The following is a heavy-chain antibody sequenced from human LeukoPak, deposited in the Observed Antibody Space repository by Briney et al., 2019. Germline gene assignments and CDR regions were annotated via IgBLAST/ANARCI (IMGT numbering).Heavy chain of an antibody. CDR2: IYYSGST. CDR1: GGPISSYY. V-gene: IGHV4-59*08. CDR3: ARHTAMTRFFWFDP. D-gene: IGHD5-18*01. J-gene: IGHJ5*02. Sequence: TSETLSLTCTVSGGPISSYYWSWIRQPPGKGLEWIGYIYYSGSTNYNPSLKSRVAISVDTSKNQFSLKLSSVTAADTAVYYCARHTAMTRFFWFDPWGQGTLVTVSS.